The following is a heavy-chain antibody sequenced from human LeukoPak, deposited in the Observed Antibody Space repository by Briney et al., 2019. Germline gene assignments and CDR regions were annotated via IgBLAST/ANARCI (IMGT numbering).Heavy chain of an antibody. Sequence: GRSLRLSCAASGFTFSDYWMSWVRQAPGKGLEWVANIKQDGSEKYYVDSVKGRFTISRDNAKNSLYLQMNSLRAEDTAVYYCAMGLLWFGTGGFDPWGQGTLVTVSS. D-gene: IGHD3-10*01. J-gene: IGHJ5*02. V-gene: IGHV3-7*01. CDR2: IKQDGSEK. CDR3: AMGLLWFGTGGFDP. CDR1: GFTFSDYW.